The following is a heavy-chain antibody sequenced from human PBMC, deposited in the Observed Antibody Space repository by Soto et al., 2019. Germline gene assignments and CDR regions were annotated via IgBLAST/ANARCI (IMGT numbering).Heavy chain of an antibody. V-gene: IGHV1-69*01. CDR1: GGTFSRYA. J-gene: IGHJ6*02. D-gene: IGHD3-10*01. CDR3: ARDLDYYGSGSHYYYGMGV. Sequence: QVQLVQSGAEVKKPGSSVKVSCKASGGTFSRYAFSWVRQAPAQGLERMGGIVPIYGTRGFAQKFQGRLTITADEPTRTAYMELSSLRSEDTAVYYCARDLDYYGSGSHYYYGMGVWGQGTTVTVSS. CDR2: IVPIYGTR.